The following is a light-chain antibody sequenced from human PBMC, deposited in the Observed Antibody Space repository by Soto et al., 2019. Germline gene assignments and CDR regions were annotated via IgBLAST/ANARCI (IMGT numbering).Light chain of an antibody. V-gene: IGKV2-28*01. CDR3: MQSIQTHRR. Sequence: DIVMTQSPLSLPVTPGEPASISCRSSQSLLHRNGYNYLDWYLQRPGQSPHLLIYLGSNRSSGVPDRFSGSGSGTAFTLQISRVEAEDAGVYYCMQSIQTHRRLGQGTKVDTK. J-gene: IGKJ1*01. CDR2: LGS. CDR1: QSLLHRNGYNY.